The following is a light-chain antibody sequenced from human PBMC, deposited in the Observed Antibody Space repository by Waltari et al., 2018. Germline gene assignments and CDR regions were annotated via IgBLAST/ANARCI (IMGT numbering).Light chain of an antibody. CDR3: QQYNTYPLT. Sequence: DIQMTQSPSTLSASVGDRVTITCRASQSLGNWLAWYQQKPGKAPKLLLYGASNLESGVPSRFSGSGSGTEFTLIISSLQYDDFATYYCQQYNTYPLTFGGGTKVEI. V-gene: IGKV1-5*03. J-gene: IGKJ4*01. CDR1: QSLGNW. CDR2: GAS.